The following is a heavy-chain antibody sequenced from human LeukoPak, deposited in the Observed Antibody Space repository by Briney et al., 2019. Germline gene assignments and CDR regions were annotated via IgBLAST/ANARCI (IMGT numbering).Heavy chain of an antibody. Sequence: SETLPLTCTVSGGSISSYYWSWIRQPLGKGLEWIGYISHSGRTNYNPSLRSRVTISVDTSKNQFSLKLSSVTAADTALYYCARHDYSNPRVDYWGQGTLVTVSS. J-gene: IGHJ4*02. V-gene: IGHV4-59*08. CDR1: GGSISSYY. D-gene: IGHD4-11*01. CDR3: ARHDYSNPRVDY. CDR2: ISHSGRT.